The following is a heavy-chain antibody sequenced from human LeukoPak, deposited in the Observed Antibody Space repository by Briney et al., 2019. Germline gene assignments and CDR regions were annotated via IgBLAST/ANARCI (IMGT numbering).Heavy chain of an antibody. D-gene: IGHD2-21*02. CDR1: GFTFGSYG. CDR2: IRSDGSNK. Sequence: GGSLRLSCAASGFTFGSYGMHWVRQAPGKGLEWVTFIRSDGSNKYYADSVKGRFTISRDNSKNTLYLQMNTLIADDTAVYYCAKCVKQILVVTAQHYLDYWGQGTLVTVSS. CDR3: AKCVKQILVVTAQHYLDY. V-gene: IGHV3-30*02. J-gene: IGHJ4*02.